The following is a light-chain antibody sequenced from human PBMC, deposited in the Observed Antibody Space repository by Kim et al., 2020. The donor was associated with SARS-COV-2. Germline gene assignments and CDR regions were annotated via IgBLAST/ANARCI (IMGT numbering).Light chain of an antibody. V-gene: IGLV2-23*01. CDR3: CSYATNGVYV. Sequence: LVTSSSTGSSGDIGTNNLASCHQQPPGTVPRLIIDASNNRPSGVYHCFTGYTSGNAASLTISRLQHDDEADYFCCSYATNGVYVFGSGTKVTVL. CDR2: ASN. CDR1: SGDIGTNNL. J-gene: IGLJ1*01.